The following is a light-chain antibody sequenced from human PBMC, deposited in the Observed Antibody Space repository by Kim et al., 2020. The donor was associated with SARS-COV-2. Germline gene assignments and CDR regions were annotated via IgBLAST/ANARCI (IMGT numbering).Light chain of an antibody. J-gene: IGLJ2*01. CDR1: ALPKQY. Sequence: SYELTQPPSVSVSPGQTARITCSGDALPKQYAYWYQQKPGQAPVLVIYKDSERPSGIPERFSGSSSGTTVTLTISGVQAEDEADYYCKLADSSGTVVFGG. V-gene: IGLV3-25*03. CDR3: KLADSSGTVV. CDR2: KDS.